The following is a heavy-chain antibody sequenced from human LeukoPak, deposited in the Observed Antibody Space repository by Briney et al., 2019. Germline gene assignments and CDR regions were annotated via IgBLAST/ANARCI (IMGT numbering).Heavy chain of an antibody. CDR3: ARPRWLQFGPHDS. J-gene: IGHJ4*02. D-gene: IGHD5-12*01. Sequence: GGSLRLSCEASGFTLGTFWMSWVRQAPGKGLEWVASIKQDESEKHYVESVKGRFTISRDNAKNSLYLQMNSLRGEDTAVYYCARPRWLQFGPHDSWGREPWSPSPQ. CDR2: IKQDESEK. CDR1: GFTLGTFW. V-gene: IGHV3-7*01.